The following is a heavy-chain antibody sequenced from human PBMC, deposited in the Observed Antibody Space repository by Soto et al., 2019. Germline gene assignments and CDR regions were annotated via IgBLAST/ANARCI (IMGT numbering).Heavy chain of an antibody. D-gene: IGHD2-2*01. Sequence: SVTLSLTCAITSAAIGSSNWWSWVRQPPGKGLEWIGEIYHSGSTNYNPSLKSRVTISVDKSKNQFSLKLSSVTAADTAVYYCARKIVVVPAARYYFDYWGQGTLVTVSS. CDR1: SAAIGSSNW. V-gene: IGHV4-4*02. J-gene: IGHJ4*02. CDR2: IYHSGST. CDR3: ARKIVVVPAARYYFDY.